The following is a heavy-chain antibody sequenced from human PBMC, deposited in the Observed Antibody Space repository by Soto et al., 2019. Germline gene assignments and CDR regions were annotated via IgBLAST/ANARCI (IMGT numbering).Heavy chain of an antibody. J-gene: IGHJ5*02. V-gene: IGHV1-69*08. CDR1: GGTFSSYT. CDR2: IIPILGIA. CDR3: VRDRRGSSWEGNCFDP. Sequence: QVQLVQSGSEVKKPGSSVKVSCTASGGTFSSYTISWVRQAPGQGLEWMGRIIPILGIANYAQKFQGRVTITADKSTSTGYMELSSMRSEDTAVYYCVRDRRGSSWEGNCFDPCGQGTLVTVSS. D-gene: IGHD6-13*01.